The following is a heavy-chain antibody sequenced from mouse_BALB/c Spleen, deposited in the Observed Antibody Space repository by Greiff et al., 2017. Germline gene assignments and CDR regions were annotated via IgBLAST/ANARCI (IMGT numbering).Heavy chain of an antibody. CDR3: ARGGYDEEGSDAMDY. CDR1: GYTFTSYV. D-gene: IGHD2-14*01. CDR2: INPYNDGT. V-gene: IGHV1-14*01. Sequence: EVQLQESGPELVKPGASVKMSCKASGYTFTSYVMHWVKQKPGQGLEWIGYINPYNDGTKYNEKFKGKATLTSDKSSSTAYMELSSLTSEDSAVYYCARGGYDEEGSDAMDYWGQGTSVTVSS. J-gene: IGHJ4*01.